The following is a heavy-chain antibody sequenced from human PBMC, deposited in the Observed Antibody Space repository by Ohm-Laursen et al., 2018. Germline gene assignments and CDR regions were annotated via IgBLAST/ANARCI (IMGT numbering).Heavy chain of an antibody. CDR2: INNSGST. CDR3: VRGTVTTEYFDY. D-gene: IGHD4-17*01. CDR1: GGSFSGYY. Sequence: SDTLSLTCAVYGGSFSGYYWSWIRQPPGKGLEWIGEINNSGSTNYNPSLKRRVTISVDTSKNQFSLKLSSVTAADTAVYYCVRGTVTTEYFDYWGQGTLVTVSS. J-gene: IGHJ4*02. V-gene: IGHV4-34*01.